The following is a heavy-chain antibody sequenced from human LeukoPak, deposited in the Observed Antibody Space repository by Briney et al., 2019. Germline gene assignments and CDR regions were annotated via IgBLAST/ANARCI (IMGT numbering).Heavy chain of an antibody. CDR2: ISSSSSYI. CDR1: GFTFDDYG. Sequence: GGSLRLSCAASGFTFDDYGMSWVRQAPGQGLEWVSSISSSSSYIYYADSMRGRFTISRDNAKNSLYLQMNSLKPEDTAVYYCARVAEAAAFDSWGQGTLVTVSS. D-gene: IGHD6-13*01. V-gene: IGHV3-21*06. CDR3: ARVAEAAAFDS. J-gene: IGHJ4*02.